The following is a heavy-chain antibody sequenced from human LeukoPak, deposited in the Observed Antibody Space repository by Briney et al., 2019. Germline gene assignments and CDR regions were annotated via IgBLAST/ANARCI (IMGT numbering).Heavy chain of an antibody. V-gene: IGHV4-4*07. CDR3: AREKFYYGSSGYYPIDY. CDR2: IYTSGST. J-gene: IGHJ4*02. CDR1: GGSISSYY. Sequence: PSETLSLTCTVSGGSISSYYWSWIRQPAGKGLEWIGRIYTSGSTNYNPSLKSRVTMSVDTSKNQFSLKLSSVTAADTAVYYCAREKFYYGSSGYYPIDYWGQGTLVTVSS. D-gene: IGHD3-22*01.